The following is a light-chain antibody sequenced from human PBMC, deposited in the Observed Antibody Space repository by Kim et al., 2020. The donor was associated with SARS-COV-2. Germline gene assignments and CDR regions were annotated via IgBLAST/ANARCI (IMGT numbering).Light chain of an antibody. V-gene: IGKV1-8*01. CDR3: QQYDSYPHT. CDR2: EAS. Sequence: SASTGDRVTITCRAGQGIRSYLAGYKKKPGKAPKLLIYEASTLEGGVPSRFSGSGSGTEFTLTISCLQSEDFATYYCQQYDSYPHTFGQGTKLEI. CDR1: QGIRSY. J-gene: IGKJ2*01.